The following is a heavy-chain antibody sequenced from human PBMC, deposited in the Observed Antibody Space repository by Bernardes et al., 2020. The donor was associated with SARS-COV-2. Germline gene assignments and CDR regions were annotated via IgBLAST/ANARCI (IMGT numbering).Heavy chain of an antibody. V-gene: IGHV4-4*02. J-gene: IGHJ5*02. D-gene: IGHD6-13*01. Sequence: SAVLFPTSAGSGDSISLNNWWSWFRHPPGKGLEWIVEIYHSGTTNYNPSLKSRLTISVDKSKNQFSLKLSSVTAADTAVYYCARPTAGRKFDPWGQGTLVTVSS. CDR3: ARPTAGRKFDP. CDR1: GDSISLNNW. CDR2: IYHSGTT.